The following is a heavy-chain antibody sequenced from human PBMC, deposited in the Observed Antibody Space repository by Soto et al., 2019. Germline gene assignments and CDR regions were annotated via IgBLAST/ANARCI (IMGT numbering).Heavy chain of an antibody. CDR1: GFTFDDYA. D-gene: IGHD3-22*01. CDR2: ISGDGGST. J-gene: IGHJ4*02. V-gene: IGHV3-43*02. Sequence: GGSLRLSCAASGFTFDDYAMHWVRQAPGKGLEWVSLISGDGGSTYYADSVKGRFTISRDNSKNSLYLQMNSLRTEDTALYYCAKDHYYDSSGYYFDYWGQGTLVTVSS. CDR3: AKDHYYDSSGYYFDY.